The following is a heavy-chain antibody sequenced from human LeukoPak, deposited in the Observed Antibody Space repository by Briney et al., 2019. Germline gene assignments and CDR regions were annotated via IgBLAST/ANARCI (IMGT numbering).Heavy chain of an antibody. V-gene: IGHV3-21*01. J-gene: IGHJ6*02. CDR1: GFTFSSYS. Sequence: GGSLRLSCAASGFTFSSYSFNWVRQVPGKGLEWVSSITTTFYTYYTDSVKGRFTISRDNAKSSLFLQMNSLRAEDTAVYFCARDGHGDGFLTGYSYFGMDVWGQGTTVTVSS. CDR2: ITTTFYT. CDR3: ARDGHGDGFLTGYSYFGMDV. D-gene: IGHD3-9*01.